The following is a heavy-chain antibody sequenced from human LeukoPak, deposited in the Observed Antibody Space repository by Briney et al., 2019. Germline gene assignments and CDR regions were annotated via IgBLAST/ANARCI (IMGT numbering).Heavy chain of an antibody. CDR2: IRYDGSNK. CDR1: GFTFSSYG. Sequence: GGSLRLSCAASGFTFSSYGMHWVRQAPGKGLEWVAFIRYDGSNKYYADSVKGRFTISRDNSKNTLYLQMNSLRAEDTAVYYCAKGEAGPEGYSYGYSGTDYWGQGTLVTVSS. V-gene: IGHV3-30*02. J-gene: IGHJ4*02. CDR3: AKGEAGPEGYSYGYSGTDY. D-gene: IGHD5-18*01.